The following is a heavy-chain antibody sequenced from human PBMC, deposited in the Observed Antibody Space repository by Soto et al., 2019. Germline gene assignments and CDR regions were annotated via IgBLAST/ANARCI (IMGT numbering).Heavy chain of an antibody. V-gene: IGHV3-21*01. J-gene: IGHJ4*01. CDR3: AREDGIAGETSAFDF. CDR1: GFMLSTYV. Sequence: PGGALRLSGATSGFMLSTYVMNWVRQSPGNGLDGVSSINGRSNYKYYANSGRGRFTSARDNAKSLLFFQMSSLTGEDTAVYSCAREDGIAGETSAFDFWGQGTLVTVSS. CDR2: INGRSNYK. D-gene: IGHD1-26*01.